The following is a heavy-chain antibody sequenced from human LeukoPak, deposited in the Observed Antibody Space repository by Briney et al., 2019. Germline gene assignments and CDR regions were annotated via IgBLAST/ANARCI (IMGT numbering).Heavy chain of an antibody. J-gene: IGHJ3*02. Sequence: SQTLSLTCTVSGASISSGTYYWSWIRQHPGKGLEWIGYIYYNRSIYYNPSLKSRVTISVDTSKNQFSLKLSSVTAADTAVYYCARDKDYFDSGGAFDIWGQGTMVTVSS. CDR3: ARDKDYFDSGGAFDI. CDR1: GASISSGTYY. V-gene: IGHV4-31*03. CDR2: IYYNRSI. D-gene: IGHD3-22*01.